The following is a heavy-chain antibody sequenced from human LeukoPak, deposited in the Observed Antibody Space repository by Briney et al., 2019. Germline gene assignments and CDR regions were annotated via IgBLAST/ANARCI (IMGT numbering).Heavy chain of an antibody. CDR1: GYTFTDYY. V-gene: IGHV1-69-2*01. D-gene: IGHD3-22*01. CDR2: VDPEDGET. CDR3: ARAADDSSGYYPRYYYYYMDV. Sequence: ASVKISCTVSGYTFTDYYMHWVQQAPGKGLEWMGLVDPEDGETIYAEKFQGRVTITADTSTDTAYMELSSLRSEDTAVYYCARAADDSSGYYPRYYYYYMDVWGKEATVTVSS. J-gene: IGHJ6*03.